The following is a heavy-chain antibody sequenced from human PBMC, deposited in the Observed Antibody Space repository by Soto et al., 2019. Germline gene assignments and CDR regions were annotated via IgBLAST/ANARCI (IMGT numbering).Heavy chain of an antibody. CDR3: ASLIYDYVWGSYRPLKYYFDY. D-gene: IGHD3-16*02. CDR2: IYYSGST. V-gene: IGHV4-39*01. Sequence: SETLSLTCTVSGGSISSSSYYWGWIRQPPGKGLEWIGSIYYSGSTYYNPSLKSRVTISVETSKNQFSLKLSSVTAADTAVYYCASLIYDYVWGSYRPLKYYFDYWGQGTLVTVSS. CDR1: GGSISSSSYY. J-gene: IGHJ4*02.